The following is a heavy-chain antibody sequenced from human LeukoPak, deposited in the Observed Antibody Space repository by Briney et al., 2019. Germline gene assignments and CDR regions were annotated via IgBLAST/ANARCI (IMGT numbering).Heavy chain of an antibody. CDR2: INWTGGST. D-gene: IGHD5-18*01. CDR1: GFTFDDYG. Sequence: GGSLRLSCAASGFTFDDYGMSWVRHAPGKGLEWVSGINWTGGSTGYADSVKGRFTISRDNAKNSLYLQMNSLRAEDTALYYCARADTAMVTDYWGQGTLVTVSS. V-gene: IGHV3-20*04. CDR3: ARADTAMVTDY. J-gene: IGHJ4*02.